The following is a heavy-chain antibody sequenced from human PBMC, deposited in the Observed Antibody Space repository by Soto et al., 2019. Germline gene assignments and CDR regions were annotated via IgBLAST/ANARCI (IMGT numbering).Heavy chain of an antibody. CDR1: GGSISSYY. CDR3: ARGAYKYYYYGMDV. J-gene: IGHJ6*02. D-gene: IGHD1-1*01. V-gene: IGHV4-59*01. Sequence: SETLSLTCTVSGGSISSYYWNWIRQPPGKGLEWIGYIYYSGTTNYNPSLKSRVTISVDTSKNQFSLKLSSMTAADTAVYYCARGAYKYYYYGMDVWGQGTTVTVSS. CDR2: IYYSGTT.